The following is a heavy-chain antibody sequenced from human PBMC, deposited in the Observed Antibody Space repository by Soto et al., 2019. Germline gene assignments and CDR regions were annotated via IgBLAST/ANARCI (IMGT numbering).Heavy chain of an antibody. D-gene: IGHD3-3*01. Sequence: SQTLSLTCAISGDSVSNNNAAWNWITQSPSRGLEWLGRTYYRSKWHNEFAVSVKSRITISPDTIKNQLSLRLTSVTPEDTAVYYCARDTNNDCWSGYAYGWFDTWGQGTVVTVSS. J-gene: IGHJ5*02. CDR2: TYYRSKWHN. CDR1: GDSVSNNNAA. V-gene: IGHV6-1*01. CDR3: ARDTNNDCWSGYAYGWFDT.